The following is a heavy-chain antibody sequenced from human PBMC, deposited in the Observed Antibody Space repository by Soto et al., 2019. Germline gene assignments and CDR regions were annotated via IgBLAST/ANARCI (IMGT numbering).Heavy chain of an antibody. CDR2: IKQDGSEK. Sequence: GGSLRLSCAASGFTFSSYWMSWVRQAPGKGLEWVANIKQDGSEKYYVDSVKGRFTISRDNAKNSLYLQMNSLRAEDTAVYYCARDLTIFGVVIIHYYMDVWGKGTTVTVSS. J-gene: IGHJ6*03. CDR3: ARDLTIFGVVIIHYYMDV. D-gene: IGHD3-3*01. V-gene: IGHV3-7*01. CDR1: GFTFSSYW.